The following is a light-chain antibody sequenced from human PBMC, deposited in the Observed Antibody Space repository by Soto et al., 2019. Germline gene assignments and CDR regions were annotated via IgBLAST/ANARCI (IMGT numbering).Light chain of an antibody. Sequence: EIVLTQTPGTLSLSPGERPTLPCRASQSVSNDFAWDQQKPRQAPXXLIYGASSRATGIPDRFTGSGSGTDFPLPLRRLEPEDFAVYDCQQYGSSRTFGQGTKVDI. V-gene: IGKV3-20*01. CDR2: GAS. CDR3: QQYGSSRT. CDR1: QSVSND. J-gene: IGKJ1*01.